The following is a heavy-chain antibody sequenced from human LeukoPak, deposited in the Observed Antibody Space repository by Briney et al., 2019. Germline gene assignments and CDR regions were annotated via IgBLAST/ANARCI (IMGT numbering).Heavy chain of an antibody. V-gene: IGHV3-30*02. CDR3: AKDQDGYSYGYYGN. D-gene: IGHD5-18*01. Sequence: PGGSLRLSCAASGFTFSSYGMHWVRQAPGKGLEWVAFIRYDRSNKYYADSVKGRFTISRDNSKNTLYLQMNSLRAEDTAVYYCAKDQDGYSYGYYGNWGQGTLVTVSS. CDR2: IRYDRSNK. J-gene: IGHJ4*02. CDR1: GFTFSSYG.